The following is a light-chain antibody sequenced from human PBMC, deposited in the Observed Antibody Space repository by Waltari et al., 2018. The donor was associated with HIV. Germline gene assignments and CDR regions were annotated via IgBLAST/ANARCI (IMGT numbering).Light chain of an antibody. CDR3: ATWDDTMSVV. CDR2: SND. J-gene: IGLJ2*01. V-gene: IGLV1-44*01. Sequence: QSPLTQTPSMSGAPGQRVNISCSGGPSNIGSNSVTWYRQLTGTAPKLLIYSNDQRPSSVPVRFSGSKSATSAFLVISGLQSDDEVDYYCATWDDTMSVVFGGGTRLTVL. CDR1: PSNIGSNS.